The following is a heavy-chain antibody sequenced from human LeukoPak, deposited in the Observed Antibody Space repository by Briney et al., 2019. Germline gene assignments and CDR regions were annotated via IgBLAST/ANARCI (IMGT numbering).Heavy chain of an antibody. J-gene: IGHJ4*02. CDR1: GGSISGYY. CDR2: IDGSEST. V-gene: IGHV4-4*07. Sequence: SETLSLTCTVSGGSISGYYWSWIRQPAGKGLERIGRIDGSESTTYNPSLKSRITMSLDTSKNQFSLKLTSVTAADTAVYYCARDLGERSRAYFAFDYWGQGTLVTVSS. CDR3: ARDLGERSRAYFAFDY. D-gene: IGHD3-16*01.